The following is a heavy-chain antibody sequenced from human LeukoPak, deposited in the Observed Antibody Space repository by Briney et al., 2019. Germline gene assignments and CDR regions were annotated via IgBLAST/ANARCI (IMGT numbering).Heavy chain of an antibody. CDR2: IYHSGST. V-gene: IGHV4-4*02. CDR1: GGSISSSNW. CDR3: ARQYSGYDPAFDY. Sequence: PSGTLSLTCAVSGGSISSSNWWSWVRQPPGKGLEWIGEIYHSGSTNYNPSLKSRVTISVDKSKNQFSLKLSSVTAADTAVYYCARQYSGYDPAFDYWGQGTLVTVSP. D-gene: IGHD5-12*01. J-gene: IGHJ4*02.